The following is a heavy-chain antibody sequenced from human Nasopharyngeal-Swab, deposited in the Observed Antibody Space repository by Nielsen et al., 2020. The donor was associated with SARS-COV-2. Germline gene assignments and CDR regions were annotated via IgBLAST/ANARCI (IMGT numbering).Heavy chain of an antibody. Sequence: GESLKISCVVSGFTFTDSWIHWVRQAPGKGLVWVSRINNDGSRTGYADSVKGRFTISRDNAKNTVYLQMNSLRAEDAAVYYCARDFDKTGDWGQGTLVTVSS. CDR2: INNDGSRT. CDR3: ARDFDKTGD. J-gene: IGHJ4*02. D-gene: IGHD7-27*01. V-gene: IGHV3-74*01. CDR1: GFTFTDSW.